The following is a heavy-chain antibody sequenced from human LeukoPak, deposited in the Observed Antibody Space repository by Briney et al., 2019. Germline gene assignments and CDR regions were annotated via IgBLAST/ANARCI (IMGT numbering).Heavy chain of an antibody. CDR2: ISGYHGNT. J-gene: IGHJ5*02. CDR3: TQYYYDSSGLRWFDP. Sequence: GASVKVSCKASGYTFTNYGIGWVRQAPGQGLEWMGWISGYHGNTNYAQKFQDRVTMTIDTSTSTAYMQLRSLRSDDTAVYYCTQYYYDSSGLRWFDPWGQGTLVTVSS. V-gene: IGHV1-18*01. CDR1: GYTFTNYG. D-gene: IGHD3-22*01.